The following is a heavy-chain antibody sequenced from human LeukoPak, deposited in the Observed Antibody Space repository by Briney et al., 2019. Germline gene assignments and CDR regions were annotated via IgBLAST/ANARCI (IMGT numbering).Heavy chain of an antibody. CDR1: GFTFITNA. J-gene: IGHJ4*02. CDR2: IRGSGDDT. D-gene: IGHD5/OR15-5a*01. Sequence: GGSLRLSAAACGFTFITNAISWRRQAPGKGLEWVSAIRGSGDDTYYADSVKGRFTISRDNSKNTPSLQMNSLRADDTALYYCAYDFPVSYWGQGTLVTVSS. CDR3: AYDFPVSY. V-gene: IGHV3-23*01.